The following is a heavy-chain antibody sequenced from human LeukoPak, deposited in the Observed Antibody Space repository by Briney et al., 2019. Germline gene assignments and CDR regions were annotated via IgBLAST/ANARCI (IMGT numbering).Heavy chain of an antibody. D-gene: IGHD6-19*01. CDR3: ARHSPSGWYFFDL. CDR1: GDSITTYD. CDR2: IFTSGSA. J-gene: IGHJ4*02. V-gene: IGHV4-4*07. Sequence: PSETLSLTRSVSGDSITTYDWSWIRQPAGKGLEWLGQIFTSGSATYNSSLKSRLTMSVDKSKNQVSLKLISITAADTAIYYCARHSPSGWYFFDLWGRGTLVTVSA.